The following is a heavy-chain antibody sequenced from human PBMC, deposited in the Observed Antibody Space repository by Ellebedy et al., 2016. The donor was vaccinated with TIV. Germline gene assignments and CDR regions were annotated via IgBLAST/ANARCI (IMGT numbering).Heavy chain of an antibody. V-gene: IGHV3-21*01. D-gene: IGHD1-1*01. CDR3: ARDHGYHYDY. Sequence: GESLKISXAASGLTFSSHSMHWVRQAPGKGLEWVSSISSSSTYIHYADSVKGRFTISRDNAKNSLYLQMNTVRAEDTAMYYCARDHGYHYDYWGQGTPVTVSS. J-gene: IGHJ4*02. CDR2: ISSSSTYI. CDR1: GLTFSSHS.